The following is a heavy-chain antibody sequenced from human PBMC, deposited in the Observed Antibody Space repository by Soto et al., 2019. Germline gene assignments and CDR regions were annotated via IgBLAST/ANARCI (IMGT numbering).Heavy chain of an antibody. J-gene: IGHJ4*02. D-gene: IGHD3-22*01. Sequence: SVKVSCKASGGTFSSYAISWVGQAPRQGLEWMGGFIPIFGTTKHAQKFQGRVTSTEDESTSTVYMELSRLTSEDTALYYCARNNYYDSSGYYYFDYWGQGTPVTVSS. CDR1: GGTFSSYA. CDR2: FIPIFGTT. V-gene: IGHV1-69*13. CDR3: ARNNYYDSSGYYYFDY.